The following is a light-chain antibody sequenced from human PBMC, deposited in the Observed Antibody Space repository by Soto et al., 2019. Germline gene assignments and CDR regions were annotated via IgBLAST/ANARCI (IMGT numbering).Light chain of an antibody. CDR3: SSYTSTSTVGV. Sequence: QSALTQPASVSGSPGQSITISCTGTSSDVGGYNYVSWYQQHPSKVPKLMIYEVSNRPSGVSNRFSGSKSGNTASLTISGLQAEDEADYYCSSYTSTSTVGVFGGGTKLTVL. CDR2: EVS. CDR1: SSDVGGYNY. J-gene: IGLJ2*01. V-gene: IGLV2-14*01.